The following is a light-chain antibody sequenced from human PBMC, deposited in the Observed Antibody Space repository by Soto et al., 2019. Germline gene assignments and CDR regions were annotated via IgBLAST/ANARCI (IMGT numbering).Light chain of an antibody. Sequence: QSVLTQPPSVSGSHVQSVAISCTGTSSDVGSYNRVSRYQQPPGTAPKVMIDEVSNRPSGVPDRFSGSKSGNTASLTISGLQSEDEADYYSSSYTSSSTYVFGPGTKVTVL. V-gene: IGLV2-18*02. CDR3: SSYTSSSTYV. CDR2: EVS. CDR1: SSDVGSYNR. J-gene: IGLJ1*01.